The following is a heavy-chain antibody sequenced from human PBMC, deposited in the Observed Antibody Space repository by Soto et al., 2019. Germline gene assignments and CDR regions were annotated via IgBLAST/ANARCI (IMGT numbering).Heavy chain of an antibody. CDR3: ASSPHKDSRPDY. CDR1: GFTFSSYW. D-gene: IGHD3-22*01. V-gene: IGHV3-7*03. CDR2: IKYDGSEK. J-gene: IGHJ4*02. Sequence: GGGLRLSCAASGFTFSSYWMSWVRQAPGRGLEWMANIKYDGSEKYYVDSVKGRLTISRDNAKNSLYLQMNSLRAEDTAVYYCASSPHKDSRPDYWGQGTLVTVSS.